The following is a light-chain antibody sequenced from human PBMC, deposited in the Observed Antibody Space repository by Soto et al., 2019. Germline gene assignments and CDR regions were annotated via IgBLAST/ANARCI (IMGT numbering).Light chain of an antibody. CDR3: QQYVTSPAIT. CDR1: ESVGDY. Sequence: EIVLTQSPGALSLSPGERATLSCWASESVGDYLAWYQQKPGQAPRLLIYGATKRTSGTPGRFSGTGSETTFTLAIRRLEPGDFAVYYCQQYVTSPAITFGQGTRLEIK. CDR2: GAT. V-gene: IGKV3-20*01. J-gene: IGKJ5*01.